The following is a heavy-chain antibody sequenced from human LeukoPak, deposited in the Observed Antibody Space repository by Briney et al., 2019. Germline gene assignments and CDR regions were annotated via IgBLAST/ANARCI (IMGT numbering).Heavy chain of an antibody. CDR2: IIPIFGTA. D-gene: IGHD2-15*01. J-gene: IGHJ4*02. CDR1: GGTFSSYA. Sequence: ASVKVSCKASGGTFSSYAISWVRQAPGQGLEWMGGIIPIFGTANYAQKFQGRVTITADKSTSTAYMELSSLRSEDTAVHYCARGEGIVAATPFDYWGQGTLVTVSS. V-gene: IGHV1-69*06. CDR3: ARGEGIVAATPFDY.